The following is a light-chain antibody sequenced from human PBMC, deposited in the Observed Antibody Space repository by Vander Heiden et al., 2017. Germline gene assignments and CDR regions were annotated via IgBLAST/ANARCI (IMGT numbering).Light chain of an antibody. V-gene: IGLV7-43*01. CDR2: STS. J-gene: IGLJ2*01. Sequence: QTVVTQEPSLTVSPGGTVSLTCASSTGAVTTGFYPNWFQQKPGQAPRALIYSTSNKPSWTPARFSGSLLGGKAVLTVSGVQPADEADYYCLLYPGGGQRVFGGGTKLTVL. CDR3: LLYPGGGQRV. CDR1: TGAVTTGFY.